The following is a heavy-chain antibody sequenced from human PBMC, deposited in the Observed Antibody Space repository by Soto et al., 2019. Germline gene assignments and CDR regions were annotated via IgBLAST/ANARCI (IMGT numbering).Heavy chain of an antibody. J-gene: IGHJ4*02. CDR1: RFNFSSYE. CDR2: VSLTGDRT. D-gene: IGHD2-8*01. CDR3: ARGGGYCTPTSCAIDS. V-gene: IGHV3-23*01. Sequence: GGSLRLSCVASRFNFSSYEMSWVRQAAGKGLEWVSRVSLTGDRTNYAGSVKGRFTVSRDNFKNTLYLEMDSLRPEDTAIYYCARGGGYCTPTSCAIDSWGRGTPVTVSS.